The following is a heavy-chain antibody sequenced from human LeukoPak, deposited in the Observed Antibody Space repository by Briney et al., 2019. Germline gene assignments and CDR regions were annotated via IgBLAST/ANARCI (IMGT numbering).Heavy chain of an antibody. V-gene: IGHV3-11*01. CDR2: NSVSGTTM. Sequence: GGSLRLSCATSGFTLTDYYMTCIRQAPGNGLEWISYNSVSGTTMYYADSVKGRFTLSRDNAKNSLYLQMNSLRADDTAVYYCAKVFGEYCSSTSCHFDYWGQGTLVTVSS. CDR3: AKVFGEYCSSTSCHFDY. J-gene: IGHJ4*02. CDR1: GFTLTDYY. D-gene: IGHD2-2*01.